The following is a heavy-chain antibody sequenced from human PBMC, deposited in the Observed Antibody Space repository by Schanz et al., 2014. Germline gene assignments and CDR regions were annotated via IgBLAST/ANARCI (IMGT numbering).Heavy chain of an antibody. CDR2: DCISATD. CDR1: GDSITGVSRY. J-gene: IGHJ4*02. Sequence: QVQLQESGPGLVKPSETLSLTCSVSGDSITGVSRYWGWIRQPPGKGLEWIASDCISATDYVNESLQSGVSISIDRRKTQLSLKVPSVTAADTAVYFCARHRDEMATVSSPFDYWGQGILVTVSS. CDR3: ARHRDEMATVSSPFDY. V-gene: IGHV4-39*01. D-gene: IGHD2-15*01.